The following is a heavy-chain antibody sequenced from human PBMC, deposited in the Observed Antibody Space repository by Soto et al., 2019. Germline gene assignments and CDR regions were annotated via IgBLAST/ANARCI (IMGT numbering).Heavy chain of an antibody. CDR2: ISGSGGDT. Sequence: EVQLLDSGGGLVQPGGSLRLSCAASGFIFSNYAMSWVRQAPGKGLEWVSAISGSGGDTFYVGSGKGRFTISRDNCQNTLSLQMNSLRAEDPATYFCAKDAGRGGGSAFDCWGQGTLVTVSS. CDR1: GFIFSNYA. D-gene: IGHD2-2*01. J-gene: IGHJ4*02. CDR3: AKDAGRGGGSAFDC. V-gene: IGHV3-23*01.